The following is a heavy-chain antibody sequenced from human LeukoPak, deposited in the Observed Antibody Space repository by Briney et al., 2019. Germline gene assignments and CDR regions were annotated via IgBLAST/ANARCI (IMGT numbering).Heavy chain of an antibody. D-gene: IGHD2-2*02. CDR1: GFTFSSYA. CDR3: ARDRNQDIVVVPAAIPLDY. CDR2: ISGSGGST. Sequence: GGSLRLSCAASGFTFSSYAMSWVRQAPGKGLEWVSAISGSGGSTYYADSVKGRFTISRDNSKNTLYLQMNSLRAEDTAVYYCARDRNQDIVVVPAAIPLDYWGQGTLVTVSS. J-gene: IGHJ4*02. V-gene: IGHV3-23*01.